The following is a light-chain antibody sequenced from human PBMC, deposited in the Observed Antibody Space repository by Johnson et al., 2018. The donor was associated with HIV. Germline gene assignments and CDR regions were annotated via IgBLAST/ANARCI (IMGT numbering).Light chain of an antibody. V-gene: IGLV1-51*01. CDR3: GTWESSLSGTGV. Sequence: QSVLTQPPSVSAAPGQKVTISCSGSNSNIGNNYVSWYQQFPGTAPKLLIYDNNKRPSGIPDRFSGSKSGTSATLGITGLQTGDEAEYYCGTWESSLSGTGVFGTGTKVTVL. J-gene: IGLJ1*01. CDR2: DNN. CDR1: NSNIGNNY.